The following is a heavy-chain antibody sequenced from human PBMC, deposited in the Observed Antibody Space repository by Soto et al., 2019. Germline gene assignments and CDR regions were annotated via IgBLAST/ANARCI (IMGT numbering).Heavy chain of an antibody. V-gene: IGHV1-46*01. CDR2: INPSGGST. J-gene: IGHJ6*02. CDR1: GWCSPYHY. Sequence: GAAVRVWCKASGWCSPYHYMQWVRQDPGQVLEWMGIINPSGGSTSYAQKFQGRVTMTRDTSTSTVYMELSSLRSEDTAVYYCARHMTTVTTFYYYGMDVWGQGTTVTVSS. D-gene: IGHD4-17*01. CDR3: ARHMTTVTTFYYYGMDV.